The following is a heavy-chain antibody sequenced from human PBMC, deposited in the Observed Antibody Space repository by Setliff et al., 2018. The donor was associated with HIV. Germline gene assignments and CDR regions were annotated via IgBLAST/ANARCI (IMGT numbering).Heavy chain of an antibody. CDR1: GGSMGTHF. J-gene: IGHJ5*02. D-gene: IGHD6-19*01. CDR3: ARPHSGRGGGAYFDP. Sequence: PSETLSLTCNVSGGSMGTHFWSWIRQPPGRGLEWIGFVSFIVNTNYNPALKSRVTISVDASKNQVSLNLRSVTAADSAVYHCARPHSGRGGGAYFDPWGQGILVTVSS. V-gene: IGHV4-59*08. CDR2: VSFIVNT.